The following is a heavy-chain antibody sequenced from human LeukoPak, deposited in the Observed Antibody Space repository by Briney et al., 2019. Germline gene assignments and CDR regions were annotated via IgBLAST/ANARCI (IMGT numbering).Heavy chain of an antibody. CDR2: IYYSGST. V-gene: IGHV4-30-4*01. Sequence: SETLSLTCTVSGGSISSGDYYWSWIRQPPGKGLEWIGYIYYSGSTCYNPSLKSRVTISVDTSKNQFSLKLSSVTAADTAVYYCARVIVVVPAAIRGGRIWFDPWGQGTLVTVSS. D-gene: IGHD2-2*02. CDR1: GGSISSGDYY. CDR3: ARVIVVVPAAIRGGRIWFDP. J-gene: IGHJ5*02.